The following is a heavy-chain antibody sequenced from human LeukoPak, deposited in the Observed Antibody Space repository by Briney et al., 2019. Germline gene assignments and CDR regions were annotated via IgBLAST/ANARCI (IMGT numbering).Heavy chain of an antibody. CDR2: ISAYNGNT. Sequence: ASVKVSCTASGYTFTSYGISWVRQAPGQGLEWMGWISAYNGNTNYAQKLQGRVTMTTDTSTSTAYMELRSLRSDDTAVCYCARDRDYYDSSGPDYWGQGTLVTVSS. D-gene: IGHD3-22*01. CDR1: GYTFTSYG. CDR3: ARDRDYYDSSGPDY. V-gene: IGHV1-18*01. J-gene: IGHJ4*02.